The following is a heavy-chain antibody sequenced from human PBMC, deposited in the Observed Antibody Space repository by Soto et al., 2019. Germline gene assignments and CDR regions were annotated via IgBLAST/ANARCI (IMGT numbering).Heavy chain of an antibody. Sequence: TLSLTCTVSGGSISSYYWSWIRQPPGKGLEWIGYIYYSGSTNYNPSLKSRVTISVDTSKNQFSLKLSSVTAADTAVYYCARDSEGYCSGGSCQSNWFDPWGQGTLVTVSS. CDR3: ARDSEGYCSGGSCQSNWFDP. CDR1: GGSISSYY. CDR2: IYYSGST. J-gene: IGHJ5*02. V-gene: IGHV4-59*01. D-gene: IGHD2-15*01.